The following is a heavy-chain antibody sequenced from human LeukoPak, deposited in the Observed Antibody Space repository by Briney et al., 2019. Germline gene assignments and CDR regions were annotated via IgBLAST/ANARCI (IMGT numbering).Heavy chain of an antibody. Sequence: SETLSLTCAVSGVSISGSNWWSWVRQPPEKGLEWIGEIYHSGSTNYNPSLKSRVTISVDKSKNQFSLMLSSVTAADTAIYYCATLYSSGWRVFDYWGQGTVVTVSS. J-gene: IGHJ4*02. D-gene: IGHD6-19*01. CDR1: GVSISGSNW. CDR3: ATLYSSGWRVFDY. CDR2: IYHSGST. V-gene: IGHV4-4*02.